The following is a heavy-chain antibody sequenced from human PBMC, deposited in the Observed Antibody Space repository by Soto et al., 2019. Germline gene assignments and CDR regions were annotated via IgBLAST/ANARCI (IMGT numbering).Heavy chain of an antibody. CDR2: ISGSGSEA. D-gene: IGHD4-17*01. J-gene: IGHJ2*01. V-gene: IGHV3-23*01. Sequence: EVQLLESGGGLVQPGGSPRLSCAASGFTFSSFGMSWVRQAPGKGLEGVSSISGSGSEAHYADSVKGRFTISRDNSKITLYLQMKSLRVDDTAIYFCAKVGRGNGDYWYFDLWGRGTLVTVSS. CDR1: GFTFSSFG. CDR3: AKVGRGNGDYWYFDL.